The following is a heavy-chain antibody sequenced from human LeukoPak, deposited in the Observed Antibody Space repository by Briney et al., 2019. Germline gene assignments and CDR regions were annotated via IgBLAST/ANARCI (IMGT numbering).Heavy chain of an antibody. J-gene: IGHJ4*02. CDR2: IKQDGSEK. V-gene: IGHV3-7*03. CDR1: GFTVSSNY. CDR3: ARDGDSSGWYEVDY. D-gene: IGHD6-19*01. Sequence: GGSLRLSCAASGFTVSSNYMSWVRQAPGKGLEWVANIKQDGSEKYYVDSVKGRFTISRDNAKNSLYLQMNSLRAEDTAVYYCARDGDSSGWYEVDYWGQGTLVTVSS.